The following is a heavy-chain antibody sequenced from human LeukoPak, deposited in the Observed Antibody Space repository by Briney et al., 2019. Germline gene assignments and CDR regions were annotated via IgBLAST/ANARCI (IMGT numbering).Heavy chain of an antibody. CDR1: GYSISSGYY. D-gene: IGHD3-3*01. CDR3: ARDRVVGVVITSSWFDP. Sequence: SGTLSLTCTVSGYSISSGYYWSWIRQPPGKGLEWIGYIYYSGSTNYNPSLKSRVTISVDTSKNQFSLKLSSVTAADTAVYYCARDRVVGVVITSSWFDPWGQGTLVTVSS. J-gene: IGHJ5*02. CDR2: IYYSGST. V-gene: IGHV4-38-2*02.